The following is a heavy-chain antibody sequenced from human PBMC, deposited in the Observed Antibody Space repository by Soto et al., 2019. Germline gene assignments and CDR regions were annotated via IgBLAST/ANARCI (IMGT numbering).Heavy chain of an antibody. V-gene: IGHV1-8*01. Sequence: ASVKVSCKAAGYTFTSYDINWVRQTAGQGLEWMGWMSPKTANTNYAQKFQGRVTITADKSTSTAYMELSSLRSEDTAVYYCARGPSYSSGYDFGGLSPYCSGGSCNPNWFDPWGQGTLVTVSS. CDR2: MSPKTANT. J-gene: IGHJ5*02. CDR3: ARGPSYSSGYDFGGLSPYCSGGSCNPNWFDP. D-gene: IGHD2-15*01. CDR1: GYTFTSYD.